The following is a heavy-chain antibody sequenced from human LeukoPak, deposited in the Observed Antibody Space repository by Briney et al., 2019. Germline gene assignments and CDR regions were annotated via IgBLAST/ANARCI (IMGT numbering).Heavy chain of an antibody. Sequence: ASVKVSCKASGGTFSSYAISWVRQAPGQGLEWMGGIIPIFGTANYAQKFQGRVTITADESTSTAYMELSSLRSEDTAVYYCARDRGSGSAFDYWGQGTLVTVSS. CDR2: IIPIFGTA. D-gene: IGHD6-19*01. CDR3: ARDRGSGSAFDY. CDR1: GGTFSSYA. V-gene: IGHV1-69*13. J-gene: IGHJ4*02.